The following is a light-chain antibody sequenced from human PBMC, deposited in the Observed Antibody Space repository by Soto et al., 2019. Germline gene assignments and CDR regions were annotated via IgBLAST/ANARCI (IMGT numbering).Light chain of an antibody. CDR3: HHVGSLMLT. CDR1: QSVSSTY. CDR2: GAS. V-gene: IGKV3-20*01. J-gene: IGKJ4*01. Sequence: EIVLTQSPGTLSLSPGERATLSCRASQSVSSTYLAWYQQKPCQAPRLLIYGASSRATGIPDRFSGSGSGTDFTLTISRLETEDFAVEYCHHVGSLMLTLGCGTKVEIK.